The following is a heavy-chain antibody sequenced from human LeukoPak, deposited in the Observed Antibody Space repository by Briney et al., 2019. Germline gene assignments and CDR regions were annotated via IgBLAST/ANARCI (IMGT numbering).Heavy chain of an antibody. Sequence: GGSLRLSCAASGFTFDDYGMSWVRQAAGKGLEWVAGINWNGDSTTYADSVKGRITISRDNAKNSLDLQLSSLRAEDSALYYCARVQSQQWLGHFDCWGQGTLVTVSS. CDR3: ARVQSQQWLGHFDC. D-gene: IGHD6-19*01. CDR2: INWNGDST. J-gene: IGHJ4*02. CDR1: GFTFDDYG. V-gene: IGHV3-20*04.